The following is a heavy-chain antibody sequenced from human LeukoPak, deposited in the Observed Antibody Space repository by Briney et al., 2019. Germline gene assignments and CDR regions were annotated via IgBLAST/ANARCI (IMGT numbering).Heavy chain of an antibody. D-gene: IGHD1-26*01. Sequence: PGGSLRLSCVASGFTFRRYAMYWVRQAAGKGLVWVSRVQSDGSGAMYAHSLMGRFTISRDNAKNTLYLQMDSLTAEDAAVYFCAIAKVGALTDYWGAGTLVTVSS. CDR3: AIAKVGALTDY. J-gene: IGHJ4*02. CDR2: VQSDGSGA. V-gene: IGHV3-74*03. CDR1: GFTFRRYA.